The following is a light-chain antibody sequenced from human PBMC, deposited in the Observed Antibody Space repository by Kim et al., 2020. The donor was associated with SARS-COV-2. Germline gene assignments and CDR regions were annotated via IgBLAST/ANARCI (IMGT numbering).Light chain of an antibody. J-gene: IGKJ2*01. CDR2: GAS. V-gene: IGKV3-20*01. Sequence: SRGERATLPGRTRKSVGSSYLAWYQHKPGQAPSLLIYGASSRATGIPDRFSGSGSGTDFTLTISRLEPEDFAVYYCHQYGGSPNTFGQGTKREI. CDR3: HQYGGSPNT. CDR1: KSVGSSY.